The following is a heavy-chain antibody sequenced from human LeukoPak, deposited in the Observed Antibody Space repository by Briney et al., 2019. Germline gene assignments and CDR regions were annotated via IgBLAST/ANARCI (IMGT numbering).Heavy chain of an antibody. CDR2: ISGSGDDT. Sequence: GGSLRLSCAASGFTFSSYAMSWVRQAPGKGLEWVSAISGSGDDTYYADSVKGRYTTSRDISKNTLYLQMNSPRAEDTAVYYCAKARKEVVTYDAFDIWGQGTMVTVSS. J-gene: IGHJ3*02. V-gene: IGHV3-23*01. CDR1: GFTFSSYA. CDR3: AKARKEVVTYDAFDI. D-gene: IGHD3-22*01.